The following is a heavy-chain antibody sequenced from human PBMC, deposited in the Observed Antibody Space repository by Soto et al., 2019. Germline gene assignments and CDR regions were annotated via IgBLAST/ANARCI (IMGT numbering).Heavy chain of an antibody. V-gene: IGHV3-53*01. CDR2: MHNDGSP. Sequence: EVQLVESGGGLIQPGGSLRLSCGASGFTVSSKYMSWVRQAPGKGLEWVSVMHNDGSPYYADSVKGRFTISRDNSRNTLYFQMNSLRAEDTAVYYCARGLTDIVVLVAGTLPPCYFDLWGRGTLVTVSS. D-gene: IGHD2-15*01. CDR1: GFTVSSKY. J-gene: IGHJ2*01. CDR3: ARGLTDIVVLVAGTLPPCYFDL.